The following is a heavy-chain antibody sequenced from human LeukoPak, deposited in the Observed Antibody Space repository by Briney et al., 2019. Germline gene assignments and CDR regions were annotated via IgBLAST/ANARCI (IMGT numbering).Heavy chain of an antibody. J-gene: IGHJ3*02. CDR3: ARGPGGTMIVVTKIRGAFDI. CDR1: GGSFSGYY. CDR2: INHSGST. D-gene: IGHD3-22*01. V-gene: IGHV4-34*01. Sequence: SETLSLTCAVYGGSFSGYYWSWIRQPPGKGLEWIGEINHSGSTNYNPSLKSRVTISVDTSKNQFSLKLSSVTAADTAVYYCARGPGGTMIVVTKIRGAFDIWGQGTMVTVSS.